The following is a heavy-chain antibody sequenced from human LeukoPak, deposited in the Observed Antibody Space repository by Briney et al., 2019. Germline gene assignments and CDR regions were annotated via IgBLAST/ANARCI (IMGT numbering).Heavy chain of an antibody. CDR3: ARGGDYYDSSGYYY. J-gene: IGHJ4*02. V-gene: IGHV4-39*07. CDR2: IYYSGST. CDR1: GGSISSSSYY. Sequence: PSETLSLTCTVSGGSISSSSYYWGWIRQPPGKGLEWIGSIYYSGSTYYNPSLKSRVTISVDTSKNQFSLKLSSVTAADTAVYYCARGGDYYDSSGYYYWGQGTLVTVSS. D-gene: IGHD3-22*01.